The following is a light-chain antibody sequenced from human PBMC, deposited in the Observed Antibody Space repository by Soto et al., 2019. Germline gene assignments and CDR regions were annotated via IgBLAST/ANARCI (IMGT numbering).Light chain of an antibody. J-gene: IGLJ3*02. CDR3: SSFASSNTWV. CDR2: EVT. CDR1: SSDVGAYNY. Sequence: QSALTQPPSASGSPGQSVTISCTGTSSDVGAYNYVSWYQQHAGKAPKLMIYEVTKRPSGVPDRFSGSKSANTASLTVAGLQAEYEADYYCSSFASSNTWVFVGGTKLTVL. V-gene: IGLV2-8*01.